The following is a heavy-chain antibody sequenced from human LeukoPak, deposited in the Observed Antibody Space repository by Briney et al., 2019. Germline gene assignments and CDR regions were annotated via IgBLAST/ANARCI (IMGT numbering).Heavy chain of an antibody. V-gene: IGHV1-2*04. CDR2: INPNSGGT. CDR3: ARSSIGSSGWYPYYYYYYGMDV. Sequence: ASVKVSSKASGYTFTGYYMHWVRQAPGQGLEWMGWINPNSGGTNYAQKFQGWVTMTRDTSISTAYMELSRLRSDDTAVYYCARSSIGSSGWYPYYYYYYGMDVWGQGTTVTVSS. CDR1: GYTFTGYY. J-gene: IGHJ6*02. D-gene: IGHD6-19*01.